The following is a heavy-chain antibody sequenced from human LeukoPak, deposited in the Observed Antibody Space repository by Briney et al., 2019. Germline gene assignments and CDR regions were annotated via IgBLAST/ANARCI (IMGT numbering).Heavy chain of an antibody. CDR1: GFTFSSYG. CDR2: ISYDGSNK. Sequence: GGSLRLSCAASGFTFSSYGMHWVRQAPGKGLEWVAVISYDGSNKYYADSVKGRFTISRDNSKNTLYLQMNSLRPEDTATYYCAKDGPSSGWYPNWFDPWGQGSLVTVSS. J-gene: IGHJ5*02. V-gene: IGHV3-30*18. CDR3: AKDGPSSGWYPNWFDP. D-gene: IGHD6-19*01.